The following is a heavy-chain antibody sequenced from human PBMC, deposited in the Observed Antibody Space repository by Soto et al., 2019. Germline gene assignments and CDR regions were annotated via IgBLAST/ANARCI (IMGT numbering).Heavy chain of an antibody. Sequence: HLVQSGPQVKRPGASITVSCKTSGDTFANFELSWVRQAPGQGLEWMGWIATYNNNKNYAQKFQVRLNLTTDTSTSTAYMELGILGYDGTAGYYCARVVRRVVNWFDPRGQGTLVSVSS. CDR1: GDTFANFE. J-gene: IGHJ5*02. D-gene: IGHD3-10*01. CDR3: ARVVRRVVNWFDP. V-gene: IGHV1-18*01. CDR2: IATYNNNK.